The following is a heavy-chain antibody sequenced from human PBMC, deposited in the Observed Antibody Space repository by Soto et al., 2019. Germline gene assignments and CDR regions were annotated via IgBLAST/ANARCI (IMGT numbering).Heavy chain of an antibody. V-gene: IGHV1-69*01. CDR3: ARGGELAVRGAGAFDI. J-gene: IGHJ3*02. D-gene: IGHD3-10*01. CDR2: IIPIFGTA. Sequence: QVQLVQSGAEVKKPGSSVKVSCKASGGTFSSYAISWVRQAPGQGLAWMGGIIPIFGTANYAQKFQGRVTITADESTSTAYMELSSLRSEDTAVYYCARGGELAVRGAGAFDIWGQGTMVTVSS. CDR1: GGTFSSYA.